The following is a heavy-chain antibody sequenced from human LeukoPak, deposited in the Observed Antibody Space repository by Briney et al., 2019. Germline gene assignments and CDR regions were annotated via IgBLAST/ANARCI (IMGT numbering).Heavy chain of an antibody. V-gene: IGHV1-2*02. CDR2: INPNSGGT. D-gene: IGHD1-26*01. J-gene: IGHJ4*02. Sequence: ASVKVSCKASGYTFTGYYMHWVRQAPGQGLEWMGWINPNSGGTNYAQKFQGRVTMTRDTSISTAYMELSSLRSEDTAVYYCARDSGSYLYFDYWGQGTLVTVSS. CDR3: ARDSGSYLYFDY. CDR1: GYTFTGYY.